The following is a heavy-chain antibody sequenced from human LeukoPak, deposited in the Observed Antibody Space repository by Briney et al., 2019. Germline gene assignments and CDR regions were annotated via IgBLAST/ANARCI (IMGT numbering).Heavy chain of an antibody. J-gene: IGHJ4*02. D-gene: IGHD2-21*02. V-gene: IGHV3-23*01. CDR3: ARAYCGGDCYSPSNFDY. Sequence: GGSLRLSCAASGFTFSSYAMSWVRQAPGKGLEWVSAISGSGGSTYYADSVKGRFTISRDNAKNSLYLQMNSLRAEDTAVYYCARAYCGGDCYSPSNFDYWGQGTLVTVSS. CDR2: ISGSGGST. CDR1: GFTFSSYA.